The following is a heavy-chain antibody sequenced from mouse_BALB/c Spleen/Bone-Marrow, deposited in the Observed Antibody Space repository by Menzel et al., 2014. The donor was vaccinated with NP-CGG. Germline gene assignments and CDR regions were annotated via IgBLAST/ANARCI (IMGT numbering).Heavy chain of an antibody. V-gene: IGHV3-8*02. CDR1: GDSITSGY. CDR2: ISYSDST. D-gene: IGHD2-1*01. Sequence: ESGPSLVKPSQTLSLTCSVTGDSITSGYWNWIRKFPGNKLEYMGYISYSDSTYYNPSLKSRISITRDTSKNQFYLQFNSVTTKDTATYYCARGYGTYRAWFDYWGQGTLVTVSA. J-gene: IGHJ3*01. CDR3: ARGYGTYRAWFDY.